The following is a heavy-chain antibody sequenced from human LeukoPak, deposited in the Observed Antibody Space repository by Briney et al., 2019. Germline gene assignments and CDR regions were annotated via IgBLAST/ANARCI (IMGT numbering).Heavy chain of an antibody. CDR1: GLTVSSNY. CDR3: ATGYSGYRRSYYYGMDV. J-gene: IGHJ6*02. CDR2: IYTDGST. V-gene: IGHV3-53*04. D-gene: IGHD5-12*01. Sequence: GGSLRLSCAASGLTVSSNYMTWVRQAPGKGLEWVSLIYTDGSTYYADSVKGRFTISRHNSKNTLYIQMNSLGADDTAVYYCATGYSGYRRSYYYGMDVWGQGTTVTVSS.